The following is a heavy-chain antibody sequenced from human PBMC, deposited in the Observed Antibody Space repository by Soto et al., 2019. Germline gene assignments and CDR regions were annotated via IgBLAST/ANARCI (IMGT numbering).Heavy chain of an antibody. D-gene: IGHD3-9*01. CDR3: SREGPTYYDILTGYYNGGGLGAFVI. CDR1: GFTFSSYW. CDR2: IKQDGSEK. Sequence: EVQLVESGGGLVQPGGSLRLSCAASGFTFSSYWMSWVRQAPGKGLEWVANIKQDGSEKYYVDSVKGRFTISRDNAKNSLYLQMNSLRAEDTAVYYCSREGPTYYDILTGYYNGGGLGAFVIWGQGTMVTVSS. J-gene: IGHJ3*02. V-gene: IGHV3-7*01.